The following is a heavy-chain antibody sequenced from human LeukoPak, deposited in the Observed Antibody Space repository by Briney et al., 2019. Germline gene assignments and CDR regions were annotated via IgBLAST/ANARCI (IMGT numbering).Heavy chain of an antibody. Sequence: PGGSLRLSCAASGFTFSSYAMHGVRQAPGKGRERVAVISYDGSNKYYADSVKGRFTISRDNSKNTLYLQMNSLRAEDTAVYCCARVEAAGYNWFDPWGQGTLVTVSS. CDR3: ARVEAAGYNWFDP. V-gene: IGHV3-30*04. CDR1: GFTFSSYA. D-gene: IGHD6-13*01. J-gene: IGHJ5*02. CDR2: ISYDGSNK.